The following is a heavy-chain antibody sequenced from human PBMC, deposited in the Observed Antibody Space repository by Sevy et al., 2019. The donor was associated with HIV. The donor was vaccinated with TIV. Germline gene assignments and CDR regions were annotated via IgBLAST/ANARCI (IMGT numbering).Heavy chain of an antibody. D-gene: IGHD1-26*01. Sequence: SETLSLTCAVSSGSMTSLYLNWIRQPPGKGLEWIANIYYNGHINYNPSLKSRVTLSLDTSKNQFSLRLSSVTAADTAMYYCAGENAWGRGYSWGQGTLVTVSS. CDR3: AGENAWGRGYS. CDR2: IYYNGHI. J-gene: IGHJ4*02. V-gene: IGHV4-59*08. CDR1: SGSMTSLY.